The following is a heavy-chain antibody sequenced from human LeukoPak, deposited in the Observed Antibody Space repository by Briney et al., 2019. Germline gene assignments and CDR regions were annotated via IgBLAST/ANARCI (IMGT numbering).Heavy chain of an antibody. J-gene: IGHJ4*02. CDR1: GYTFTSNY. CDR2: ISPSGGST. V-gene: IGHV1-46*01. CDR3: ARGSHRLYDYVWGTYESKDY. D-gene: IGHD3-16*01. Sequence: ASVKVSCKAFGYTFTSNYMHWVRQAPGQGPEWMGVISPSGGSTTYAQKLQGRVTLTRDMSTSTDYLELSSLRSDDTAVYYCARGSHRLYDYVWGTYESKDYWGQGTLVTVSS.